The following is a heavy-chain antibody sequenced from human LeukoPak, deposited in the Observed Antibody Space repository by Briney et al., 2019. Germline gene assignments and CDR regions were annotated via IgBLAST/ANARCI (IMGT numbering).Heavy chain of an antibody. D-gene: IGHD6-13*01. CDR2: INHSRST. Sequence: PSETLSLTCAVYGGSFSGYYWSWIRQPPGKGLEWIGEINHSRSTNYNPSLKSRVTISVDTSKNQFSLKLSSVTAADTAVYYCARVGIAAAGNPFDYWGQGTLVTVSS. V-gene: IGHV4-34*01. CDR1: GGSFSGYY. J-gene: IGHJ4*02. CDR3: ARVGIAAAGNPFDY.